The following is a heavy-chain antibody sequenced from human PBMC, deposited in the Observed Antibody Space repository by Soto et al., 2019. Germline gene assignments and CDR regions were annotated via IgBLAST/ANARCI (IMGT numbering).Heavy chain of an antibody. V-gene: IGHV1-69*06. J-gene: IGHJ4*02. CDR2: IVPLFGTP. Sequence: QVQLVQSGAEVKKPGSSVKVSCKAAGGTFRNYAINWVRQAPGQGVEGMGGIVPLFGTPNYAPKFQGRVTFNAHKSTSTAYMELRSLRSDDTAVYYCARGWETVGTTTPFAYWGQGTLVTVSS. CDR3: ARGWETVGTTTPFAY. D-gene: IGHD1-26*01. CDR1: GGTFRNYA.